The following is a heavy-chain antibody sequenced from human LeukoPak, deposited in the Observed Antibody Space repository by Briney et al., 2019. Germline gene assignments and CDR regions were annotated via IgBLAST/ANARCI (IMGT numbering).Heavy chain of an antibody. CDR3: AKALRYWATAAFDI. D-gene: IGHD3-9*01. CDR2: ISYDGSNK. CDR1: GFTFSSYG. J-gene: IGHJ3*02. Sequence: GGSLRLSCAASGFTFSSYGMHWVRQAPGKGLEWVAVISYDGSNKYYADSVKGRFTISRDNSKNTLYLQMNSLRAEDTAVYYCAKALRYWATAAFDIWGQGTMVTVSS. V-gene: IGHV3-30*18.